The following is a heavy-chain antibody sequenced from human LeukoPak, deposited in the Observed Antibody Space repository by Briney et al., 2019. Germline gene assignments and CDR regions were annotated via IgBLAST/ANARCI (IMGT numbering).Heavy chain of an antibody. CDR2: ISVYNGIT. Sequence: ASVKVSCKASGYTFTSYGITWVRQAPGQGLEWMGWISVYNGITKFAQKFQGRVTMTTDTSTTTAYKELRSLRSDDTAVYYCARDGTPYYYDSSGDYPFDYWGQGTLVTVSS. D-gene: IGHD3-22*01. V-gene: IGHV1-18*01. CDR1: GYTFTSYG. J-gene: IGHJ4*02. CDR3: ARDGTPYYYDSSGDYPFDY.